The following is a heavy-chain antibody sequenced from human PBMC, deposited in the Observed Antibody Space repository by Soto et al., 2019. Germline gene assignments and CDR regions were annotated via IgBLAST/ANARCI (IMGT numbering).Heavy chain of an antibody. CDR3: VKGEYYYDSSGYYPFDY. CDR2: ISTNGGST. Sequence: GVSLRRSCSASGFTFSSYSMHWVRQAPRKGLEYVSSISTNGGSTHYADSVKGRFTISRDNSKNTQYLQMSSLRADDTAVYYCVKGEYYYDSSGYYPFDYWGQGT. CDR1: GFTFSSYS. V-gene: IGHV3-64D*06. J-gene: IGHJ4*02. D-gene: IGHD3-22*01.